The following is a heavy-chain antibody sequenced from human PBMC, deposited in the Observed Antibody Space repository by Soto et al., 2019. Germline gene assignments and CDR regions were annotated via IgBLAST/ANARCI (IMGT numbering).Heavy chain of an antibody. D-gene: IGHD1-26*01. J-gene: IGHJ4*02. CDR2: ISASNGDT. Sequence: QVQLVQSGAEVKKPGASVKVSCKTSGYNFTNYGITWVRQAPGQGLEWMGWISASNGDTKYAQNIQGRVTMTTDTSTTTASMELRSLRSDDTAVYYCARAARDFSGSYALHWGQGTVVTVSS. CDR1: GYNFTNYG. V-gene: IGHV1-18*01. CDR3: ARAARDFSGSYALH.